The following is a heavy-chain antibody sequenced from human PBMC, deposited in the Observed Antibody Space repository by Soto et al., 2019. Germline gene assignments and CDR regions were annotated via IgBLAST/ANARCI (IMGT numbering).Heavy chain of an antibody. D-gene: IGHD3-16*01. V-gene: IGHV3-7*01. Sequence: GGSLRLSCVVSGFNIDTFWMNWVRQAPGQGLEWVANIKGDGTEKNYVDSVKGRFTISRDNAKNSVFLQLSSLRAEDTAVYYCILGHYMGAWDKGTTVTVSS. J-gene: IGHJ6*03. CDR2: IKGDGTEK. CDR3: ILGHYMGA. CDR1: GFNIDTFW.